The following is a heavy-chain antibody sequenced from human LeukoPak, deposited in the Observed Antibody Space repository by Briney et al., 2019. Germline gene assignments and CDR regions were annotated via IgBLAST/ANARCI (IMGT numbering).Heavy chain of an antibody. J-gene: IGHJ4*02. V-gene: IGHV3-74*01. CDR1: GFTFSSYA. Sequence: GGSLRLSCAASGFTFSSYAMSWVRQAPGKGLVWLSRINSDGYSISYADSVKGRFTISRDNAKNTVYLQMNTLRAEDTAMYFCARGIAVAGTDYWGQGTLVTVSS. CDR2: INSDGYSI. CDR3: ARGIAVAGTDY. D-gene: IGHD6-19*01.